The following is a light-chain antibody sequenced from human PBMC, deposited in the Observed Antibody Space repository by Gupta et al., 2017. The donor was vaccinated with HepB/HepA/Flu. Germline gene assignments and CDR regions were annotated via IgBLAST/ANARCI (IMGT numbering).Light chain of an antibody. V-gene: IGLV7-43*01. Sequence: QTVVTQEPSLTVSPGGTVTLTCAFNTGAVTRGSYPNWFQQKPGQAPRALIHSTDNKHSWTPDRFSGSLLGGKAALTLSGVQPEDEAEYYCLLYYRGAVVFGGGTRLTVL. CDR2: STD. CDR3: LLYYRGAVV. CDR1: TGAVTRGSY. J-gene: IGLJ3*02.